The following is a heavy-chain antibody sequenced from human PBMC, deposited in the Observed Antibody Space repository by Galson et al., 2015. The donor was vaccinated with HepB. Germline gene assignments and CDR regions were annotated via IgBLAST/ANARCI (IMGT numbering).Heavy chain of an antibody. Sequence: SVKVSCKASGYTFTGYYMHWARQAPGQGLEWMGWINPNSGGTNYAQKFQGRVTMTRDTSISTAYMELSRLRSDDTAVYYCASFSSSSVYYYYYMDVWGKGTTVTVSS. CDR1: GYTFTGYY. CDR2: INPNSGGT. CDR3: ASFSSSSVYYYYYMDV. D-gene: IGHD6-6*01. J-gene: IGHJ6*03. V-gene: IGHV1-2*02.